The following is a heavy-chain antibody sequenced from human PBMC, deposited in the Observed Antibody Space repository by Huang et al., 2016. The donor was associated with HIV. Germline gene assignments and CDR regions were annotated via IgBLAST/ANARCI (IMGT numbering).Heavy chain of an antibody. CDR2: VYQSEST. CDR3: ASQHIGAAATWF. J-gene: IGHJ4*02. Sequence: QLQLQESGPGQVKPSETLSLTCTVSGDFISSTNYYWGWIRQSPGKGLEGVGSVYQSESTNYNPSLKSRVTLSVDTSRNQCSLRLNSVTAADTAVYYCASQHIGAAATWFWGRGTQVAVSS. CDR1: GDFISSTNYY. V-gene: IGHV4-39*01. D-gene: IGHD6-13*01.